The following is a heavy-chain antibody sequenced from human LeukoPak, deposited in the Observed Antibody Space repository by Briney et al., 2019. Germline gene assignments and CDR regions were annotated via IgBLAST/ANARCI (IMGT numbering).Heavy chain of an antibody. V-gene: IGHV4-39*01. CDR3: AREEASVGDY. CDR1: GGSISSNSHY. J-gene: IGHJ4*02. D-gene: IGHD2-21*01. CDR2: IHYSGST. Sequence: SETLSLTCTVSGGSISSNSHYWAWLRQPPGMGLEWIGSIHYSGSTFYSPSLKSRVTISVDTSKNQFSLILTSVTASDTAVYYCAREEASVGDYWGQGILVTVSS.